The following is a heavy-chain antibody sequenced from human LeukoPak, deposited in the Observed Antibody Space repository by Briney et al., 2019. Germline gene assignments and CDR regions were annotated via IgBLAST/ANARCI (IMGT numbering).Heavy chain of an antibody. J-gene: IGHJ4*02. CDR2: IIPIFGAP. D-gene: IGHD3-10*01. CDR1: GGTFNTYG. V-gene: IGHV1-69*05. Sequence: ASVKVSCKASGGTFNTYGFSRVRQAPGRGLEWLAMIIPIFGAPNCAQKFQGRVTITTDESASTAYMELSSLTSDDSAVYYCARARGGPAYYFDYWGQGTLVTVSS. CDR3: ARARGGPAYYFDY.